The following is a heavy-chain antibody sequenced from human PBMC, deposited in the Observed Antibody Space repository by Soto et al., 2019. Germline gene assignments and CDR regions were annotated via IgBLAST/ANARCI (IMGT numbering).Heavy chain of an antibody. Sequence: SETLSLTRSVSAGCITRYYRSWIRQPAGKGLEWIGRIYTSGSTNYNPSLKSRVTMSVDTSKNQFSLKLSSVTAADTAVYYCAREIRGLDYWGQGTLVTVSS. D-gene: IGHD3-10*01. V-gene: IGHV4-4*07. J-gene: IGHJ4*02. CDR2: IYTSGST. CDR3: AREIRGLDY. CDR1: AGCITRYY.